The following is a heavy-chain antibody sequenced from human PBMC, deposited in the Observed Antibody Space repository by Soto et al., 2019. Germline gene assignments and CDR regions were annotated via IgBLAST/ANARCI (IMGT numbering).Heavy chain of an antibody. CDR1: GYTFTSYY. Sequence: QVQLVQSGAEGKKPGASVKVSCKASGYTFTSYYISWVRQAPGQGLEWMGWISGYNGNTNYAQKVQSRVTMTTDTSASIAYMVLTGLRSDDTAVYYCAREGPPSVYWGQGTLVTVSS. CDR3: AREGPPSVY. V-gene: IGHV1-18*01. D-gene: IGHD2-2*01. J-gene: IGHJ4*02. CDR2: ISGYNGNT.